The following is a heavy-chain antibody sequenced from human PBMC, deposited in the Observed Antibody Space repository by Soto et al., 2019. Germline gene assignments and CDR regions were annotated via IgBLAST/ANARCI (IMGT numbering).Heavy chain of an antibody. V-gene: IGHV3-23*01. CDR3: ARRSTSCCQNFDC. CDR1: GFPFSSLP. CDR2: VSGDGGDT. J-gene: IGHJ4*02. D-gene: IGHD2-2*01. Sequence: EVQLLESGGGLVQPGGSLRLSCAASGFPFSSLPLNWVRQAPGKGLEWVSAVSGDGGDTYYADSVKGRFTISRDNSKNTLFLQMNGLRVEDTAVYYCARRSTSCCQNFDCWGQGTLVTVSS.